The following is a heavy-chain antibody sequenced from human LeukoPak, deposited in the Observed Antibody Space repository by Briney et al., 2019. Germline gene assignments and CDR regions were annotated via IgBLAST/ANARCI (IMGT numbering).Heavy chain of an antibody. J-gene: IGHJ6*03. D-gene: IGHD3-3*01. Sequence: GGSLRLSCTASGFTFGDYAMSWFRQAPGKGLEWVGFIRSKAYGGTTEYAASVKGRFTISRDDSKSIAYLQMNSLKTEDTAVYYCTRDSLSSYDFWSGYYSYYYYMDVWGKGTTVTVSS. CDR3: TRDSLSSYDFWSGYYSYYYYMDV. CDR1: GFTFGDYA. V-gene: IGHV3-49*03. CDR2: IRSKAYGGTT.